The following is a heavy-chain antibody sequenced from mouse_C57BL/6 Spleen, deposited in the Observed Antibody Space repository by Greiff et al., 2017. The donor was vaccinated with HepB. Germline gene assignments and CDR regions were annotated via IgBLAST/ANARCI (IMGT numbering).Heavy chain of an antibody. CDR1: GYSFTSYY. V-gene: IGHV1-66*01. D-gene: IGHD1-1*01. Sequence: VQLQQSGPELVKPGASVKISCKASGYSFTSYYIHWVKQRPGQGLEWIGWLYPGSGNTKYNEKFKGKATLTADTSSSTAYMQLSSLTSEDSAVYYCAPITTVVAPFDYWGQGTTLTVSS. CDR3: APITTVVAPFDY. CDR2: LYPGSGNT. J-gene: IGHJ2*01.